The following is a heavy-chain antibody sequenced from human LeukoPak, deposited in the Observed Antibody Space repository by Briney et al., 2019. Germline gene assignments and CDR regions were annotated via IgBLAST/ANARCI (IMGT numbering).Heavy chain of an antibody. Sequence: GGSLRLSCAASGFTFSSFGMHWVRQAPGKGLEWVASIWYDGSNKYYADSVKGRFTISRDNSKNTLYLQMNSLRAEDTAVYYCARDTSSPTWGQGAMVTVSS. CDR3: ARDTSSPT. J-gene: IGHJ3*01. CDR1: GFTFSSFG. V-gene: IGHV3-33*01. CDR2: IWYDGSNK. D-gene: IGHD6-13*01.